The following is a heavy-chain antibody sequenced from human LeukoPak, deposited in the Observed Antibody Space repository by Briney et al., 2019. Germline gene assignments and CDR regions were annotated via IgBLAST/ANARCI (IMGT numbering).Heavy chain of an antibody. D-gene: IGHD1-26*01. CDR1: GGFISSSRYY. CDR2: IYYSGSI. J-gene: IGHJ3*02. Sequence: AHSLSPARTLSGGFISSSRYYWGWIHEPPWKGLERVRSIYYSGSIYYNPSLKTRITISVDTSKYQFSLKLSSVTAADTAVYYCARRGGSYEPGAFDIWGQGTMVTVSS. CDR3: ARRGGSYEPGAFDI. V-gene: IGHV4-39*01.